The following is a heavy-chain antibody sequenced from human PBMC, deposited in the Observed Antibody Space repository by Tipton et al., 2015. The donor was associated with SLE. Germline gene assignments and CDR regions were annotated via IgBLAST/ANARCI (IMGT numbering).Heavy chain of an antibody. CDR1: GESISSDGVY. CDR3: ARNAGTLRYFDGVIESGFVY. J-gene: IGHJ4*02. D-gene: IGHD3-9*01. Sequence: TLSLTCTVSGESISSDGVYWSWIRQPAGKELEWIGHIYNIERANYNPSLKSRVTISLDTSKNQFSLKLTSVTAADTAVYYCARNAGTLRYFDGVIESGFVYWGQGKLVTVSS. CDR2: IYNIERA. V-gene: IGHV4-61*09.